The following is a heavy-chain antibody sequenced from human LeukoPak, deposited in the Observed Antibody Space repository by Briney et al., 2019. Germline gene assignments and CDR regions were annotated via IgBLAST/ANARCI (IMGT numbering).Heavy chain of an antibody. J-gene: IGHJ4*02. CDR3: ARDPSSLRDSFDY. V-gene: IGHV3-7*01. Sequence: GGSLRLSCAASGFTFSSYWTNWVRQAPGKGLEWVANIKQDGSEIYYVDSVKGRFTISRDNAKNSLYLQMNSLRAEDTAVYYCARDPSSLRDSFDYWGQGTLVTVSS. CDR1: GFTFSSYW. CDR2: IKQDGSEI.